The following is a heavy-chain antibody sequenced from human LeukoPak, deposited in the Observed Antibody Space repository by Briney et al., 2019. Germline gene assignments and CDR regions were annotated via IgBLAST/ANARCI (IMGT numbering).Heavy chain of an antibody. V-gene: IGHV4-59*01. J-gene: IGHJ6*02. CDR3: ARVPRGSYFGYYYYGMDV. D-gene: IGHD1-26*01. CDR1: GGSISSYY. CDR2: IYYSGST. Sequence: SETLSLTCTVSGGSISSYYWSWIRQPPGKGLEWIGYIYYSGSTNYNPSLKSRVTISVGTSKNQFSLKLSSVTAADTAVYYCARVPRGSYFGYYYYGMDVWGQGTTVTVSS.